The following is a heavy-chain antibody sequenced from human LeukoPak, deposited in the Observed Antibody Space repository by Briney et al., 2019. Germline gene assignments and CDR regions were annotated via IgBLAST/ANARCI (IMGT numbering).Heavy chain of an antibody. J-gene: IGHJ5*02. V-gene: IGHV3-64*01. CDR1: GFTFSSYA. D-gene: IGHD3-16*02. Sequence: GGSLRLSCAASGFTFSSYAMHWVRQAPGKGLEYVSSISSNGGNTYYPNSVKGRFTISRDNSKNTLYLQMGSLRAEDMAVYYCARDPLSFLSWFDPWGQGTLVTVSS. CDR3: ARDPLSFLSWFDP. CDR2: ISSNGGNT.